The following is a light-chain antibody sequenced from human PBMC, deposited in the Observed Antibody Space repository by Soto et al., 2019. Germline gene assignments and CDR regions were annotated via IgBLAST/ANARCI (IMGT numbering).Light chain of an antibody. CDR1: SSDVARYNY. J-gene: IGLJ1*01. V-gene: IGLV2-14*01. CDR3: SSYTSSSTPYV. CDR2: DVA. Sequence: QSVLTQPASVSGSPGQSITISCTRTSSDVARYNYVSWYQQHPVKAPKLIIYDVANRPSGVSDRFSASKSGNTASLTISGLQADDEADYYCSSYTSSSTPYVFGTGTKVTVL.